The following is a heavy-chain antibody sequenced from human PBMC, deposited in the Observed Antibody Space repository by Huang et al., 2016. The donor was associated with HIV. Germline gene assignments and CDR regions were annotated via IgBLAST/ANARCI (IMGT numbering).Heavy chain of an antibody. CDR2: INPKGGGT. CDR1: GYTFTDSN. CDR3: ARDWSFGSSTSPAD. V-gene: IGHV1-2*02. D-gene: IGHD6-6*01. Sequence: QVQLVQSGAEVKNPGASVRVSCKASGYTFTDSNIHWVRQAPEQGLEWMGWINPKGGGTIYAQRFQGRITMTRDTTISTVHMDLRRIQSDDTAVYFCARDWSFGSSTSPADWGQGTLVTVSS. J-gene: IGHJ4*02.